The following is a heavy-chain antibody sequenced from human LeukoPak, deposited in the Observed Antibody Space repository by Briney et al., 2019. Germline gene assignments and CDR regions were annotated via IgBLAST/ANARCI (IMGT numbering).Heavy chain of an antibody. D-gene: IGHD6-25*01. CDR3: ARRPSGRPFDY. CDR2: SYHSGST. CDR1: GGSINGYY. J-gene: IGHJ4*02. V-gene: IGHV4-59*08. Sequence: SETLSLTCTVSGGSINGYYWSWIRQPPGKGLEWIGYSYHSGSTSYNPSLKNRATISIDTSKNQFSLNLSSVTAADTAVYYCARRPSGRPFDYWGQGTLVTVSS.